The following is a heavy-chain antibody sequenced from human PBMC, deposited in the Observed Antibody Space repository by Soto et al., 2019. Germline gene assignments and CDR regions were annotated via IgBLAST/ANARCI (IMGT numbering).Heavy chain of an antibody. CDR3: AGGSMVYYYYYYGMDV. CDR2: IIPIFGTA. V-gene: IGHV1-69*13. D-gene: IGHD3-10*01. CDR1: GGTFSSYA. Sequence: SVKVSCKACGGTFSSYAISWVRQAPGQGLEWMGGIIPIFGTANYAQKFQGRVTITADESTSTAYMELSSLRSEDTAVYYCAGGSMVYYYYYYGMDVWGQGTTVTVSS. J-gene: IGHJ6*02.